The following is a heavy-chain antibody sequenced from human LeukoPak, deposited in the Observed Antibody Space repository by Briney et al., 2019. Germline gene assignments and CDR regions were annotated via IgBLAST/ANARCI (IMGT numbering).Heavy chain of an antibody. D-gene: IGHD6-13*01. CDR2: IYTSGST. J-gene: IGHJ2*01. CDR1: GGSVSSYY. V-gene: IGHV4-4*07. CDR3: AREESSSRGDFDL. Sequence: SETLSLTCTVSGGSVSSYYWSWIRQPAGKGLEWIGRIYTSGSTNYKPSLKSRVTMSVDTSKNQFSLKLSSVTAADTAVYYCAREESSSRGDFDLWGRGTLVTVSS.